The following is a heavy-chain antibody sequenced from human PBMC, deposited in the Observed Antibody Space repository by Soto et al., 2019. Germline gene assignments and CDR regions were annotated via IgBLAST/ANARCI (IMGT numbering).Heavy chain of an antibody. J-gene: IGHJ4*02. CDR3: AKDLLYPYYDFWSGYPDY. D-gene: IGHD3-3*01. CDR1: GFTFSSYA. CDR2: ISGSGGST. Sequence: GGSLRLSCAASGFTFSSYAMSWVRQAPGKGLEWVSAISGSGGSTYYADSVKGRFTISRDNSKNTLYLQMNSLRAEDTAVFYCAKDLLYPYYDFWSGYPDYWGQGTLVTVSS. V-gene: IGHV3-23*01.